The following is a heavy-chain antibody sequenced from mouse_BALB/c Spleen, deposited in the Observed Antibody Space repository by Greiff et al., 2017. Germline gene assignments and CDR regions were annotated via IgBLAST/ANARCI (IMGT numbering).Heavy chain of an antibody. D-gene: IGHD2-1*01. CDR1: GFSLTSYG. V-gene: IGHV2-9*02. CDR3: ARDPPYGNSLAY. CDR2: IWAGGST. Sequence: VKLVESGPGLVAPSQSLSITCTVSGFSLTSYGVHWVRQPPGKGLEWLGVIWAGGSTNYNSALMSRLSISKDNSKSQVFLKMNSLQTDDTAMYYCARDPPYGNSLAYWGQGTLVTVSA. J-gene: IGHJ3*01.